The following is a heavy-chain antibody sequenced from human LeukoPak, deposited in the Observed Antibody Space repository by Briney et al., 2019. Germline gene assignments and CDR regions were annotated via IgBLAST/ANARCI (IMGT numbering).Heavy chain of an antibody. CDR2: VFDSGST. J-gene: IGHJ4*02. D-gene: IGHD2/OR15-2a*01. V-gene: IGHV4-39*01. Sequence: SETLSLTCTVSGGSISRTSYYWDWIRQPPGKGLEWIGNVFDSGSTHYNPSLKSRVTISVDTSKNQFSLRLSSVTAADTAVYYCARGTTASYFDYWGQGTLVTVSS. CDR1: GGSISRTSYY. CDR3: ARGTTASYFDY.